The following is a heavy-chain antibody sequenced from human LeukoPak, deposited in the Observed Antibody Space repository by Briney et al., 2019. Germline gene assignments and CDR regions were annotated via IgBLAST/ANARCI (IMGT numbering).Heavy chain of an antibody. CDR2: IHNSGRT. Sequence: PSETLSLTCSVSGGSVSSYYWSWIRQSPGKGLEWIGYIHNSGRTNYNPSLKSRVTGFVDTSKNQVSLRLSSVTAADTAVYYCARDLYGYDFWSGYSYYYYGMDVWGQGTTVTVSS. CDR3: ARDLYGYDFWSGYSYYYYGMDV. J-gene: IGHJ6*02. D-gene: IGHD3-3*01. CDR1: GGSVSSYY. V-gene: IGHV4-4*08.